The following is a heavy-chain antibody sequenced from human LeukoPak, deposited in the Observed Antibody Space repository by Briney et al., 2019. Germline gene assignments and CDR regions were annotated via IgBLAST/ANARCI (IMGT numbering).Heavy chain of an antibody. V-gene: IGHV4-4*02. CDR3: ARAGELLSDYYYYMDV. J-gene: IGHJ6*03. Sequence: SETLSLTCAVSGGSISSSNWWSWVRQPPGKGLEWIGEIYHSGSTNYNPSLKSRVTISVDKSKNQFSLKLSSVTAADTAVYYCARAGELLSDYYYYMDVWGKGTTVTVSS. CDR2: IYHSGST. CDR1: GGSISSSNW. D-gene: IGHD2/OR15-2a*01.